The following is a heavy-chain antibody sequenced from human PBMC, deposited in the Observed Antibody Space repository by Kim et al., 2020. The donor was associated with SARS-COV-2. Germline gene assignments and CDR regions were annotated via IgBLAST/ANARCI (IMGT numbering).Heavy chain of an antibody. CDR1: GYIFTSYG. Sequence: ASVKVSCKASGYIFTSYGITWVRQAPGQGLEWMGWLSSYNGNTNYAQKLQGRVTMTTDTSTSTAYMNLRSLRSDDTAVYYCARDRHYDSWSGYYGPKYGMGVWGQRTTVAVSS. CDR3: ARDRHYDSWSGYYGPKYGMGV. CDR2: LSSYNGNT. D-gene: IGHD3-3*01. V-gene: IGHV1-18*04. J-gene: IGHJ6*02.